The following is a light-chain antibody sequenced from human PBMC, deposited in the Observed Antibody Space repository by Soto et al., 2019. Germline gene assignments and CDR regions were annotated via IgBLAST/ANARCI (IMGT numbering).Light chain of an antibody. CDR1: NIGSKS. Sequence: SYELTQPPSVSVAPGQTARITCGGNNIGSKSEHWYQQKQGQAPVLVVYDDSDRPSGIPERCSGSNSENTATLALSRVEAGDEADSYCQWWESSSDQINWVFGGGTKLTVL. CDR2: DDS. J-gene: IGLJ3*02. V-gene: IGLV3-21*02. CDR3: QWWESSSDQINWV.